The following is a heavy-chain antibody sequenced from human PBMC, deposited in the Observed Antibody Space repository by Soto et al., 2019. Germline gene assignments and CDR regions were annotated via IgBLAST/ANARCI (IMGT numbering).Heavy chain of an antibody. J-gene: IGHJ6*02. D-gene: IGHD5-18*01. CDR3: ARGGYRYGYYYYYGMDV. V-gene: IGHV4-59*01. Sequence: PSQTRPLTFTVCGGAISSYYWSGIRQPPGNGLEWIGYIYYSGSTNYNPSLKSRVTISVDTSKNQFSLKLSSVTAADTDVYYCARGGYRYGYYYYYGMDVWGQGTTVTV. CDR1: GGAISSYY. CDR2: IYYSGST.